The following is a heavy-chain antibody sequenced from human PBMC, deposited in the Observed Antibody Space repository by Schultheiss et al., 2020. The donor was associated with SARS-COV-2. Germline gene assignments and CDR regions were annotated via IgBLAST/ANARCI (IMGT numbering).Heavy chain of an antibody. J-gene: IGHJ4*02. Sequence: SETLSLTCTVSGGSISSGGYYWSWIRQHPGKGLEWIGYIYYSGSTNYNPSLKSRVTISVDTSKNQFSLKLSSVTAADTAVYYCARVEDYYDSSHFDYWGQGTLVTVSS. V-gene: IGHV4-61*08. CDR2: IYYSGST. D-gene: IGHD3-22*01. CDR3: ARVEDYYDSSHFDY. CDR1: GGSISSGGYY.